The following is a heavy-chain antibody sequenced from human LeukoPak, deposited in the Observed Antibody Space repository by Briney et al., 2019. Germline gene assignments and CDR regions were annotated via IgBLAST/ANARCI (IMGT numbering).Heavy chain of an antibody. V-gene: IGHV3-48*01. CDR3: AKDSGSYYFDY. D-gene: IGHD1-26*01. CDR1: GFTFSDYE. Sequence: GGSLRLSCAASGFTFSDYEMNWVRQAPGKGLEWLSHISISGTTIHYADSVKGRFTIFRDNSKNTLYMQMNSLRAEDTAVYYCAKDSGSYYFDYWGQGTLVTVSS. J-gene: IGHJ4*02. CDR2: ISISGTTI.